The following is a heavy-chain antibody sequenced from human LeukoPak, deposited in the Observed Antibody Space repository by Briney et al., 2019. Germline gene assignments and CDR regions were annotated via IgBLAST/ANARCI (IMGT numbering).Heavy chain of an antibody. V-gene: IGHV3-23*01. CDR3: ARGGEDIVVVVAATEGGAFDI. CDR1: GFTFSSYA. Sequence: GGSLRLSCAASGFTFSSYAMSWVRQAPGKGLEWVSTISNSDGNTYYADSVKGRFTISRGNSKNTLYLQMNSLRAEDTAVYYCARGGEDIVVVVAATEGGAFDIWGQGTMVTVSS. D-gene: IGHD2-15*01. J-gene: IGHJ3*02. CDR2: ISNSDGNT.